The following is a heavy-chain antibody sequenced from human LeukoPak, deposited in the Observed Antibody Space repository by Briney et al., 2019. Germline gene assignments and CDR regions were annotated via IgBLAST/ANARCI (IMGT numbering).Heavy chain of an antibody. J-gene: IGHJ4*02. CDR1: GFTFSSYS. CDR2: ISSSSSYI. V-gene: IGHV3-21*01. CDR3: ARDFGVVTDSDY. D-gene: IGHD3-3*01. Sequence: GGSLRLSCAASGFTFSSYSMNWVRQAPGKGLEWVSSISSSSSYIYYADSVKGRFTISRDNAKNSLYLQMNSLRAEDTAVYYCARDFGVVTDSDYWGQRTLVTVSS.